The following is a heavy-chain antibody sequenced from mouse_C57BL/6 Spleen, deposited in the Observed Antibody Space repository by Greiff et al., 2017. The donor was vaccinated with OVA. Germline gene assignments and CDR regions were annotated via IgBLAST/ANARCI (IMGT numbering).Heavy chain of an antibody. V-gene: IGHV5-17*01. Sequence: DVKLVESGGGLVKPGGSLKLSCAASGFTFSDYGMHWVRQAPEKGLEWVAYISSGSSTIYYADTVKGRFTISRDNSKNTLFLQMTSLRSEDTAMYYCARSMISFDYRGQGTTLTVSS. CDR3: ARSMISFDY. CDR1: GFTFSDYG. CDR2: ISSGSSTI. D-gene: IGHD2-3*01. J-gene: IGHJ2*01.